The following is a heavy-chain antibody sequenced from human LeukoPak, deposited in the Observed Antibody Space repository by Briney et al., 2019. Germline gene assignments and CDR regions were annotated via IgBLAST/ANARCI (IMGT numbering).Heavy chain of an antibody. Sequence: SETPSLTRTVPGGSISIYYWSWIRLPPGKGLEWIGYLSKSGNTNYSPSLKSRVTIFGDTSKNQSFLKLSSVTAADTAVYYCARARYVNSFYAFDIWGQGTLVTVSS. CDR3: ARARYVNSFYAFDI. D-gene: IGHD3-9*01. V-gene: IGHV4-59*01. J-gene: IGHJ3*02. CDR1: GGSISIYY. CDR2: LSKSGNT.